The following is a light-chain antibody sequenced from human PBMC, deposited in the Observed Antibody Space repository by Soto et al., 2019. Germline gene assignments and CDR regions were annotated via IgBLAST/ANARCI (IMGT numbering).Light chain of an antibody. CDR3: QQYSSYST. Sequence: DIQMTQSPSTLSASVGDRVTSTCRASQSIDSWLAWYQQKPGKAPKVLIYKTSSLESVVPPRFSGSGSGTEFTFTINSLQPDDSATYYCQQYSSYSTFGQGTKV. CDR2: KTS. CDR1: QSIDSW. J-gene: IGKJ1*01. V-gene: IGKV1-5*03.